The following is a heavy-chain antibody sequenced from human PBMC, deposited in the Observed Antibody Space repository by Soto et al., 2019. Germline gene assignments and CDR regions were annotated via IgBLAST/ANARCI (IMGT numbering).Heavy chain of an antibody. Sequence: LRLSCAASGFTFSNYAMSWVRQAPGKGLEWISTISTGGGATDYADSVRGRFTISRDNSKSTLFLQMNSLRADDTAVYYCAKRSVAGTTQSFDYWGQGTLVTVSS. J-gene: IGHJ4*02. V-gene: IGHV3-23*01. CDR1: GFTFSNYA. CDR2: ISTGGGAT. CDR3: AKRSVAGTTQSFDY. D-gene: IGHD1-7*01.